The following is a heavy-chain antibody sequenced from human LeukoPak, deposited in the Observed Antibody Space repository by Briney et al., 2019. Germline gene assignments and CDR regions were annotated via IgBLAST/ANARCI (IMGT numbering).Heavy chain of an antibody. V-gene: IGHV4-59*08. CDR3: ARQGPMVRGVINY. D-gene: IGHD3-10*01. Sequence: SETLSLTCTVSGGSISSYYWSWIRQPPGKGLEWIGYIYYSGSTNYNPSLKSRVTISVDTSKNQFSLKLSSVTAADTAVYYCARQGPMVRGVINYWGQGTLVTVSS. J-gene: IGHJ4*02. CDR1: GGSISSYY. CDR2: IYYSGST.